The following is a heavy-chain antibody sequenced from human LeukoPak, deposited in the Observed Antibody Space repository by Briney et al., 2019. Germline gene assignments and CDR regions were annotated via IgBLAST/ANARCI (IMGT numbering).Heavy chain of an antibody. J-gene: IGHJ4*02. CDR2: ISSSSSTI. V-gene: IGHV3-48*02. D-gene: IGHD3-10*01. Sequence: PGGSLRLSCAASGFTFSSDSMNWVRQAPGKGLEWVSYISSSSSTIYYADSVKGRFTISRDNAKNSLYLQMNSLRDEDTAVYYCARDQGWFGELYLANRRQGTLVTVSS. CDR1: GFTFSSDS. CDR3: ARDQGWFGELYLAN.